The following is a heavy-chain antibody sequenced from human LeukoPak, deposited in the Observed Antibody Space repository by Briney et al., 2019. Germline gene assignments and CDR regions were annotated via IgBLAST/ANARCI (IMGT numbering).Heavy chain of an antibody. Sequence: PSETLSLTCGVYGGSFSGYYWSWIRQPPGKGLEWIGEINNSGSTNYNPSLKSRVTISVDTSKNQFSLKLSSVTAADTAVYYCARDFDSWGQGTLVTVSS. CDR2: INNSGST. J-gene: IGHJ4*02. V-gene: IGHV4-34*01. CDR3: ARDFDS. CDR1: GGSFSGYY.